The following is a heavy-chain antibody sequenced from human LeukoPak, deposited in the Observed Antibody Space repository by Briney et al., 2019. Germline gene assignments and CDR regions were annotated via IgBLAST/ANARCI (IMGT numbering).Heavy chain of an antibody. Sequence: GGSLRLSCSASGFTFSSYAMHWVRQAPGKGLEYVSAISSNGGSTYYADSVKGRFTISRDNSKNTPYLQMSSLRAEDTAVYYCVKGVIAAAGTVFDYWGQGTLVTVSS. CDR1: GFTFSSYA. D-gene: IGHD6-13*01. V-gene: IGHV3-64D*09. CDR3: VKGVIAAAGTVFDY. CDR2: ISSNGGST. J-gene: IGHJ4*02.